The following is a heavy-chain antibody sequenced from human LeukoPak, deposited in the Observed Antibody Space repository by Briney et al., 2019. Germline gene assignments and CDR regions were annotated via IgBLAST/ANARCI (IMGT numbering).Heavy chain of an antibody. CDR1: GGSFSGYY. D-gene: IGHD5-12*01. V-gene: IGHV4-34*01. J-gene: IGHJ4*02. CDR3: AAQYSGYVRLDY. CDR2: ISHSGST. Sequence: SETLSLTCAVYGGSFSGYYWSWIRQPPGKGLEWIGEISHSGSTNYNPSLKSRVTISVDTYKNQFSLKLSSVTAADTAVYYCAAQYSGYVRLDYWGQGTLVTVSS.